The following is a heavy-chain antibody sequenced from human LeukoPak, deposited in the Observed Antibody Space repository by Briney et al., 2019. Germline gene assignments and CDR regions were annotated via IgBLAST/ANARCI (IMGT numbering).Heavy chain of an antibody. CDR1: GFTFSSYS. CDR3: ARGSSSRPDDAFDI. V-gene: IGHV3-21*01. J-gene: IGHJ3*02. CDR2: ISSSSSYI. Sequence: PGGSLRLSCAASGFTFSSYSMNWVRQAPGKGLEWVSSISSSSSYIYYADSVKGRFTISRDNAKNSLYLQMNSLRAEDTAVYYCARGSSSRPDDAFDIWGQGTMVTVSS. D-gene: IGHD6-13*01.